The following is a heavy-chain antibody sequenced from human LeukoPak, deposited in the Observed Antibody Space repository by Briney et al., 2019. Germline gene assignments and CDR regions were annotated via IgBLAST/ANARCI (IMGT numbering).Heavy chain of an antibody. Sequence: SETLSLTCAVYGGSFSGYYWSWIRQPPGKGLEWIGEINHSGSTYYNPSLESRVTMSLDTSKNQFSLKLSSVTAADTAVYYCARDENGYVWGSFRAWGQGTLVTVSS. V-gene: IGHV4-34*01. CDR1: GGSFSGYY. J-gene: IGHJ5*02. CDR2: INHSGST. CDR3: ARDENGYVWGSFRA. D-gene: IGHD3-16*02.